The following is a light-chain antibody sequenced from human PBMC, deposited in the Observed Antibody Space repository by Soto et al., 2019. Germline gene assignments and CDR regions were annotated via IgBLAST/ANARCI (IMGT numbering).Light chain of an antibody. CDR3: QQRSNWPPIT. V-gene: IGKV3D-20*02. Sequence: EIVLTQSPGTLSLSPGERATLSCSGIQSVSSSYLAWYQQKPGQAPRLLIYGASSRATGIPDRFSGSGSGTDFTLTISSLEPEDFAVYYCQQRSNWPPITFGQGTRLEIK. J-gene: IGKJ5*01. CDR2: GAS. CDR1: QSVSSSY.